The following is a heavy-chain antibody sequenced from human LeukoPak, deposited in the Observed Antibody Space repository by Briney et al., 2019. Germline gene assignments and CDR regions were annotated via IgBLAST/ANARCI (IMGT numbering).Heavy chain of an antibody. V-gene: IGHV1-2*02. CDR2: INPNSGGT. D-gene: IGHD3-3*01. J-gene: IGHJ4*02. CDR3: ARALVSYYDFWSGYYTAVDY. Sequence: ASVKVSCKASGYTFTGYHMHWVRQAPGQGLEWMGWINPNSGGTNYAQKFQGRVTMTRDTSISTAYMELSRLRSDDTAVYYCARALVSYYDFWSGYYTAVDYWGQGTLVTVSS. CDR1: GYTFTGYH.